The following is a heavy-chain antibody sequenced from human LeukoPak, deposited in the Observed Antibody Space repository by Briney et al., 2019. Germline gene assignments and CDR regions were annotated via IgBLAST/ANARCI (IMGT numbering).Heavy chain of an antibody. Sequence: SVKVSCKASGGTFSSYAISWVRQAPGQGLEWMGGIIPIFGTANYAQKFQGRVTITADESTSTAYMELSSLRSEDTAVYYCARDRDDSSGYPHWYFDLWGRGTLVTVSS. CDR1: GGTFSSYA. J-gene: IGHJ2*01. CDR3: ARDRDDSSGYPHWYFDL. V-gene: IGHV1-69*13. CDR2: IIPIFGTA. D-gene: IGHD3-22*01.